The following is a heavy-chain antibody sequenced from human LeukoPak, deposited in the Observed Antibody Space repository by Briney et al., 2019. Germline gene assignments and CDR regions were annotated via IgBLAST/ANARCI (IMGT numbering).Heavy chain of an antibody. CDR2: ISAYSAKT. CDR3: ARVFYGDYQYFDY. D-gene: IGHD4-17*01. J-gene: IGHJ4*02. CDR1: GYTFRSHG. Sequence: ASVKVSCKASGYTFRSHGITWVRQAPGQGLEWMGWISAYSAKTNYAQKFQGRVTMTTDTSTRTAYMELRSLRSDDTAVYYCARVFYGDYQYFDYWGQGTLVTVSS. V-gene: IGHV1-18*01.